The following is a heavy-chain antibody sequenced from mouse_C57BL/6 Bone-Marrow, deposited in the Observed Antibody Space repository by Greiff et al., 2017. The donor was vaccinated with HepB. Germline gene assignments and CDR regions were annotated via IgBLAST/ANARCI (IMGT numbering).Heavy chain of an antibody. CDR3: VRHVYYDYAWFAY. CDR2: IRSKSNNYAT. V-gene: IGHV10-1*01. D-gene: IGHD2-4*01. Sequence: EAGGGLVQPKGSLKLSCAASGFSFNTYAMHWVRQAPGKGLEWVARIRSKSNNYATYYADSVKDRFTISRDDSERMLYLQMNNLKTEDTAMYYCVRHVYYDYAWFAYWGQGTLVTVSA. CDR1: GFSFNTYA. J-gene: IGHJ3*01.